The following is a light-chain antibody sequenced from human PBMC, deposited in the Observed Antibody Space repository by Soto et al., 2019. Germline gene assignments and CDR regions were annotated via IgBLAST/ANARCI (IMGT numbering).Light chain of an antibody. CDR2: GAS. Sequence: EIMMTQSPATLSVSPGEIATLSCRASLSVSSILAWYQQKRCQTPRLLIYGASTRATAIPARFSGSGSGPEFTLTIGSLQSEEFAVYYWQEYNDWPLSFGGGTKVDIK. CDR3: QEYNDWPLS. V-gene: IGKV3-15*01. J-gene: IGKJ4*01. CDR1: LSVSSI.